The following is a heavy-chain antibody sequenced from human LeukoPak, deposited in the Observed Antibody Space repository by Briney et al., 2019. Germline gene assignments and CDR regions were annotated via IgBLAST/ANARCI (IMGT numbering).Heavy chain of an antibody. CDR3: ARDEDDFWSGYCGV. CDR1: GGSISGSSYY. CDR2: IYYSGST. D-gene: IGHD3-3*01. V-gene: IGHV4-39*07. J-gene: IGHJ4*02. Sequence: SETLSLTCTVSGGSISGSSYYWGWIRQPPGKGLEWIGSIYYSGSTYYNPSLKSRVTISVDTSKNQFSLKLSSVTAADTAVYYCARDEDDFWSGYCGVWGQGTLVTVSS.